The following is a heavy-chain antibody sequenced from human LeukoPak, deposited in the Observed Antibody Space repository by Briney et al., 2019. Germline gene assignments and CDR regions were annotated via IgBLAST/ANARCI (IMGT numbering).Heavy chain of an antibody. J-gene: IGHJ4*02. CDR3: ARRAGDYSHPYDY. CDR2: IIPIFGTA. Sequence: ASVTVSCKASGGTFSSYAISWVRQAPGQGLEWMGGIIPIFGTANYAQKFQGRVTITADKSTSTAYMELSSLRAEDTAVYYCARRAGDYSHPYDYWGQGTLVTVSS. CDR1: GGTFSSYA. D-gene: IGHD3-22*01. V-gene: IGHV1-69*06.